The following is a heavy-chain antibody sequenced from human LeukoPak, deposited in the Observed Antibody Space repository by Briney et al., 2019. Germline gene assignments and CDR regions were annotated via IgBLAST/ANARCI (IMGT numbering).Heavy chain of an antibody. V-gene: IGHV4-61*02. CDR3: ARGTLLGSSSSLLFDY. Sequence: SETLSLTCTVSGGSISSGSYYWSWIRQPAGKGLEWIGRIYTSGSTNYNPSLKSRVTISVDTSKSQFSLKLSSVTAADTAVYYCARGTLLGSSSSLLFDYWGQGTLVTVSS. CDR2: IYTSGST. D-gene: IGHD6-13*01. J-gene: IGHJ4*02. CDR1: GGSISSGSYY.